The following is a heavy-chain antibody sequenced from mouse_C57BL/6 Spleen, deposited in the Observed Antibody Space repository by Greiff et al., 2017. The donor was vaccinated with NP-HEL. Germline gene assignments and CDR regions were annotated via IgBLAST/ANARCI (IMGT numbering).Heavy chain of an antibody. D-gene: IGHD2-1*01. CDR2: INPNNGGT. Sequence: VQLQQSGPELVKPGASVKMSCKASGYTFTDYNMHWVKQSHGKSLEWIGYINPNNGGTSYNQKFKGKATLTVNKSSSTAYMVLRSLTSEDSAVYYCAREGIYYGNWDYWGQGTTLTVSS. J-gene: IGHJ2*01. V-gene: IGHV1-22*01. CDR1: GYTFTDYN. CDR3: AREGIYYGNWDY.